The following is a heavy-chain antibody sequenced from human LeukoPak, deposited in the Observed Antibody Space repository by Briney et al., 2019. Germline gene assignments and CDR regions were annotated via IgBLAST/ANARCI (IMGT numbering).Heavy chain of an antibody. CDR3: ARTSGLYGSGSLLPPYYGMDV. J-gene: IGHJ6*02. V-gene: IGHV4-39*07. D-gene: IGHD3-10*01. CDR2: INHSGST. Sequence: SETLSLTCGVSGDSIRSSIYYWGWIRQPPGKGLEWIGEINHSGSTNYNPSLKSRVTISVDTSKNQFSLKLSSVTAADTAVYYCARTSGLYGSGSLLPPYYGMDVWGQGTTVTISS. CDR1: GDSIRSSIYY.